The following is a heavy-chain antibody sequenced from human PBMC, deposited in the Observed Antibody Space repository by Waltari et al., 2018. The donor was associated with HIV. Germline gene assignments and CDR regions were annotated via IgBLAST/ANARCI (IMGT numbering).Heavy chain of an antibody. CDR2: ISSGSSFI. CDR1: GFSFGSHS. Sequence: EVQLMESGGRLVKPGGSLRLSCADSGFSFGSHSLSWVRQAPGKGLEWVASISSGSSFITYSGSVKGRFTISRGNAENSLYLQMNSLRAEDTAVYYCARDMATFTGAYYFDTWGQGTLVTVSS. CDR3: ARDMATFTGAYYFDT. V-gene: IGHV3-21*01. D-gene: IGHD5-12*01. J-gene: IGHJ4*02.